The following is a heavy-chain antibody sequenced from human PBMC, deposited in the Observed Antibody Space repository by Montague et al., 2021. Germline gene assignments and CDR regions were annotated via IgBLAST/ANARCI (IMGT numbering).Heavy chain of an antibody. V-gene: IGHV3-74*01. Sequence: SLRLSCAASGFTFSSYWMHWVRQAPGKGLVWVPRISTDGSSTTYADSVKGRFTTSRDNAKNMLYLQMNSLRAEDTAVYYCTFYKFREIPRGFDYWGQGTLVTVSA. J-gene: IGHJ4*02. CDR3: TFYKFREIPRGFDY. D-gene: IGHD3-10*01. CDR2: ISTDGSST. CDR1: GFTFSSYW.